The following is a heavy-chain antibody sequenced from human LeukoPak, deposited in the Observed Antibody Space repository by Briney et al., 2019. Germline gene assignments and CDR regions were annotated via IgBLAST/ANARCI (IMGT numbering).Heavy chain of an antibody. V-gene: IGHV3-53*01. CDR3: ARGVEPLAANTLAY. Sequence: PGGSLRLSCAASGFTVSTNDMTWVRQAPGKGLEWVSVLYSDGNTKYADSVQGRFTISRNNSKNTLYLEMNSLRPDDTAVYYCARGVEPLAANTLAYWGQGTLVTVSS. CDR2: LYSDGNT. D-gene: IGHD1-14*01. CDR1: GFTVSTND. J-gene: IGHJ4*02.